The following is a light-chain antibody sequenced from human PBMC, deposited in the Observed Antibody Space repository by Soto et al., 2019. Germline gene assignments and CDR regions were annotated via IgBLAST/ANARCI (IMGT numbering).Light chain of an antibody. V-gene: IGKV1-9*01. J-gene: IGKJ4*01. CDR2: AAS. CDR3: QQLNSYPHT. CDR1: QGISNY. Sequence: DIQLTQSPSFLPASVGDRVTITCRASQGISNYLAWYQQKPGKAPGLLIYAASTLQRGGSSRFSGSGSGTEFTLTISSLQTEDFATYYGQQLNSYPHTFGGGTKVEIK.